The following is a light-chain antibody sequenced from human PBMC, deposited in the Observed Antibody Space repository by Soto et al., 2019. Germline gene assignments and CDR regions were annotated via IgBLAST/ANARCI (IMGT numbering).Light chain of an antibody. CDR3: QQYGSSPWT. CDR2: GAS. V-gene: IGKV3-20*01. CDR1: PSVSSRY. Sequence: ELVLTQSPGTLSLSPGERATLSCRASPSVSSRYLAWYQQQPGQAPRPLLYGASSRAIGIPDRFSGSGSGTDFTLTISRLEPEDFAVYYCQQYGSSPWTFGQGTKVEIK. J-gene: IGKJ1*01.